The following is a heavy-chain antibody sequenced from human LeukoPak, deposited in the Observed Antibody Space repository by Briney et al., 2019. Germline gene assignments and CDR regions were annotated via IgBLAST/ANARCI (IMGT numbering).Heavy chain of an antibody. CDR2: IYYSGST. D-gene: IGHD3-22*01. J-gene: IGHJ4*02. V-gene: IGHV4-39*07. Sequence: SETLSLTCTVSGGSISSSSYYWGWIRQPPGKGLEWIGSIYYSGSTYYNPSLKSRVTISVDKSTNQFSLKLSSVTAADTAIYYCARNGYYSIDYWGQGTLVTVSS. CDR1: GGSISSSSYY. CDR3: ARNGYYSIDY.